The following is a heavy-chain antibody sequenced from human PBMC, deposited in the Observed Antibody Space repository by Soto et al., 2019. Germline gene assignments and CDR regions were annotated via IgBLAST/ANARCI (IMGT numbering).Heavy chain of an antibody. CDR2: INSDGSST. V-gene: IGHV3-74*01. J-gene: IGHJ6*03. Sequence: GGSLRLSCAASGFTFSSYWMHWVRQAPGKGLVWVSRINSDGSSTSYADSVKGRFTISRDNAKNTLYLQMNSLRAEDTAVYYCARVGCSGGSCYYYYYYMDVWGKGTTVTVSS. CDR1: GFTFSSYW. CDR3: ARVGCSGGSCYYYYYYMDV. D-gene: IGHD2-15*01.